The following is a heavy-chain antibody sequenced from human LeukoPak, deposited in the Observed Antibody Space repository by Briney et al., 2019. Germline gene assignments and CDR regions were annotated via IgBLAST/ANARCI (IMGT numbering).Heavy chain of an antibody. CDR3: ARARIAAPLLDY. CDR1: GFALSGYS. V-gene: IGHV3-48*01. D-gene: IGHD6-13*01. CDR2: ISGSGNTI. J-gene: IGHJ4*02. Sequence: GGSLRLSCTPSGFALSGYSMNWVRQAPGKGLEWVSYISGSGNTIFYADSVKGRFTVSRDNAKNSLYLQMNSLRVEDTSVYYCARARIAAPLLDYWGQGTLVTVSS.